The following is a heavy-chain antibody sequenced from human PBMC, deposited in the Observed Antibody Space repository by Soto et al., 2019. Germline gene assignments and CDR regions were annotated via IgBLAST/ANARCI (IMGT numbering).Heavy chain of an antibody. J-gene: IGHJ5*02. CDR3: ARDISVLDSYGLNRWFEP. D-gene: IGHD5-18*01. Sequence: PGGSLRLSCAASGFTVSSNYMSWVRQAPGKGLEWVSFIYSGGSTYYADSVKGRFTISRDNSKNTLYLQMNSLRAEDTAVYYCARDISVLDSYGLNRWFEPWGQGTLVTVSS. CDR1: GFTVSSNY. CDR2: IYSGGST. V-gene: IGHV3-53*01.